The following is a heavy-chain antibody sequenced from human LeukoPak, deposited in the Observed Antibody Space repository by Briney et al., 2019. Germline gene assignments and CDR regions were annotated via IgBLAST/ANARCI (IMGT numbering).Heavy chain of an antibody. Sequence: GGSLRLSCAASGFTFSSYAMHWVRQAPGKGLEWVAVIPYDGSNKYYADSVKGRFTISRDNSKNTLYLQMNSLRAEDTAVYYCARGTYGSGSYYMDPKYDYWGQGTLVTVSS. CDR2: IPYDGSNK. CDR3: ARGTYGSGSYYMDPKYDY. D-gene: IGHD3-10*01. CDR1: GFTFSSYA. J-gene: IGHJ4*02. V-gene: IGHV3-30-3*01.